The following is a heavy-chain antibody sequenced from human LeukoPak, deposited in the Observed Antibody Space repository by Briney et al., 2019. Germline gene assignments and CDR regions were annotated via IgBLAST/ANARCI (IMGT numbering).Heavy chain of an antibody. CDR1: GFTVNSNY. Sequence: TGGSLRLSCVASGFTVNSNYMSWVRQAPGKGLEWVSVIYSGGSTYYADSVKGRFTISRDTSKNTLSPQMNSLRAEDTAVYYCASLSLGHYWGQGTLVTVSS. D-gene: IGHD6-6*01. CDR2: IYSGGST. CDR3: ASLSLGHY. V-gene: IGHV3-53*01. J-gene: IGHJ4*02.